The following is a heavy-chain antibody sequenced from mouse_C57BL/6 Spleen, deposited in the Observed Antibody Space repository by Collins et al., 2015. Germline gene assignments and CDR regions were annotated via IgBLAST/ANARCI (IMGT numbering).Heavy chain of an antibody. Sequence: TFTDYYMNWVKQSHGKSLEWIGDINPNNGGTSYNQKFKGKATLTVDKSSSTAYMELRSLTSEDSAVYYCARDYYYFDYWGQGTTLTVSS. V-gene: IGHV1-26*01. J-gene: IGHJ2*01. CDR1: TFTDYY. D-gene: IGHD1-1*01. CDR2: INPNNGGT. CDR3: ARDYYYFDY.